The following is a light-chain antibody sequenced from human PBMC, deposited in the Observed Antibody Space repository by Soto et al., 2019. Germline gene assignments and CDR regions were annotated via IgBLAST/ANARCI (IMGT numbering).Light chain of an antibody. CDR1: SGSIASNY. V-gene: IGLV6-57*03. CDR2: EDN. Sequence: NFMLTQPHSVSESPGKTVTISCTRSSGSIASNYVQWYQQRPGSAPTTVIYEDNQRPSGVPDRFSGSIDSSSNSASLTISGMKSEDEADNYCQSYDSSNHWVFGGGPKVTVL. CDR3: QSYDSSNHWV. J-gene: IGLJ3*02.